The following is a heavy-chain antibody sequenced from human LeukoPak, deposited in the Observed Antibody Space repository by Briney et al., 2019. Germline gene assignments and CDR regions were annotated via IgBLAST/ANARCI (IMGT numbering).Heavy chain of an antibody. Sequence: GASVKVSCKASGYNFSNYGITWVRQAPGQGLEWMGWISAYNGNTKYVQKLQGRVTMTRDTSTSTAYMELRNLRSDDTAVYYCARDQLRSLHGIVGSTAYWGQGTLVTVSS. CDR1: GYNFSNYG. CDR3: ARDQLRSLHGIVGSTAY. J-gene: IGHJ4*02. V-gene: IGHV1-18*01. D-gene: IGHD1-26*01. CDR2: ISAYNGNT.